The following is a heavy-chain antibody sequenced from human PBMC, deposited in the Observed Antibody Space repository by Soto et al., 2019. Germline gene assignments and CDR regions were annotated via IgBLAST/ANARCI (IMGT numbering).Heavy chain of an antibody. CDR3: ARPKGSYSSGYYYFDY. CDR2: IIPLFGTA. CDR1: GGTFSTYA. D-gene: IGHD6-19*01. J-gene: IGHJ4*02. V-gene: IGHV1-69*01. Sequence: QVQLVQSGAEVKQPGSSVKVSCKTSGGTFSTYAIYWVRQAPGQGLEWMGAIIPLFGTADYAQKFQGRVTTAAVESTITASMELRSLRSEDTAVYYCARPKGSYSSGYYYFDYWGQGTLVTVSS.